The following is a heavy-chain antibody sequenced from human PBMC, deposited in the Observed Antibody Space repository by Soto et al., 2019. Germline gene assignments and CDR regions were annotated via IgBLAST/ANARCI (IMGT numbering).Heavy chain of an antibody. CDR2: ISSSSSYI. J-gene: IGHJ1*01. CDR1: GFTFSSYS. V-gene: IGHV3-21*01. CDR3: ATQDIEEKRVFQP. D-gene: IGHD2-15*01. Sequence: GGSLRLSCAASGFTFSSYSMNWVRQAPGKGLEWVSSISSSSSYIYYADSVKGRFTISRDNAKNSLYLQMNSLRAEDTAVYYWATQDIEEKRVFQPWGKGPLVTFPS.